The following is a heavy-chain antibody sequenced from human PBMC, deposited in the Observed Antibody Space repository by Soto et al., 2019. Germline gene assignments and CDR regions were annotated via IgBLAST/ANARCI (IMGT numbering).Heavy chain of an antibody. D-gene: IGHD6-25*01. CDR3: AREVIAATGTIRWFDP. J-gene: IGHJ5*02. CDR1: GFTFSTYS. V-gene: IGHV3-74*03. Sequence: GGSLRLSCAASGFTFSTYSVNWVRQAPGKGLEWVSRINDDGSSTKYADSVKGRFTIARDNAKNTVFLQMSSLRAEDTAVYYCAREVIAATGTIRWFDPWGQGTLVTVSS. CDR2: INDDGSST.